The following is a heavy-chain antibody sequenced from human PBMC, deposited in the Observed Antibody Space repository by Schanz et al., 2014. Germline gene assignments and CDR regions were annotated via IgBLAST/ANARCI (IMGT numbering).Heavy chain of an antibody. CDR2: ISGGGGGYR. Sequence: EVQLLESGGGLVQPGGSLRLSCAVSGFTFSSYAMSWVRQAPGKGLEWVSTISGGGGGYRPYADSVKGRFTISRDNSINTLSLQMNSLQTDDTAVYYCFSMHYGNSVYWGQGTLVTVSS. D-gene: IGHD3-3*02. V-gene: IGHV3-23*01. J-gene: IGHJ4*02. CDR1: GFTFSSYA. CDR3: FSMHYGNSVY.